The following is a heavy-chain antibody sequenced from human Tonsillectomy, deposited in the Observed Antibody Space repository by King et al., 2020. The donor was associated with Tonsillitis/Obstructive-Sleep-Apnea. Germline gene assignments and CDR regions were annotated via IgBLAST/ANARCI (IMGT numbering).Heavy chain of an antibody. J-gene: IGHJ6*03. V-gene: IGHV3-21*01. CDR2: ISSSGSYI. D-gene: IGHD3-3*01. Sequence: EVQLVESGGGLVKPGGSLRLSCAASGFIFSTFSMNWVRQAPGKGLEWVSSISSSGSYIYYADSVKGRFTISRDNANNSLYLQMTSLRAEDTAVYYCAKVTIFHYYMDVWGRGTPVTVS. CDR3: AKVTIFHYYMDV. CDR1: GFIFSTFS.